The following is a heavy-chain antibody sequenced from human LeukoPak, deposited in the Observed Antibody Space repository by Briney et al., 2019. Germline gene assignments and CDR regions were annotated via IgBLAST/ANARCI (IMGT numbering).Heavy chain of an antibody. CDR3: ARDSGDDSSGYYTYYFDF. CDR1: GYTFTSYG. J-gene: IGHJ4*02. CDR2: ISAYNGNT. D-gene: IGHD3-22*01. Sequence: ASVKVSCKASGYTFTSYGISWVRQAPGQGLEWMGWISAYNGNTNYAQKLQGRVTMTTDTSTSTAYMELRSLRSDDTAVYYCARDSGDDSSGYYTYYFDFWGQGTLVTVSS. V-gene: IGHV1-18*01.